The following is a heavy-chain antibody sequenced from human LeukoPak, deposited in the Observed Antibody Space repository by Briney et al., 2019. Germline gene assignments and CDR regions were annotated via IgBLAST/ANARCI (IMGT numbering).Heavy chain of an antibody. CDR3: AKDRPFGSYGSNGYYFDY. CDR2: IWYDGSNK. CDR1: GFTFSSYG. Sequence: GGSLRLSXAASGFTFSSYGMHWVRQAPGKGLEWVAVIWYDGSNKYYADSVKGRFTISRDNSKNTLYLQMNSLRAEDTAVYYCAKDRPFGSYGSNGYYFDYWGQGTLVTVSS. V-gene: IGHV3-33*06. J-gene: IGHJ4*02. D-gene: IGHD5-18*01.